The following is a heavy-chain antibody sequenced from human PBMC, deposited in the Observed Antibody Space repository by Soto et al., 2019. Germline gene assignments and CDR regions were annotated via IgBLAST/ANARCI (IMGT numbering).Heavy chain of an antibody. CDR3: SGRYGGNFDY. CDR2: VYYNGNT. Sequence: SETLSLTCSVSGGSTSSSNYQWAWIRQPPGKGLEWIGNVYYNGNTYYNRSLQSRLTISVDTSNNQFSLKLESVTAADTAVYYCSGRYGGNFDYWGQGTLVTVSS. CDR1: GGSTSSSNYQ. V-gene: IGHV4-39*07. D-gene: IGHD1-26*01. J-gene: IGHJ4*02.